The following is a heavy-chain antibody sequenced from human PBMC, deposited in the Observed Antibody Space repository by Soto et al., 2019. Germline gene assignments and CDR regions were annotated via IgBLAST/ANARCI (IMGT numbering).Heavy chain of an antibody. D-gene: IGHD6-19*01. CDR3: ARHGVSGWWGYYFDY. CDR2: IYYSGST. J-gene: IGHJ4*02. Sequence: SETLSLTCTVSGGSISSSSYYWGWIRQPPGKGLEWIGSIYYSGSTYYNPSLKSRVTISVDTSKNQFSLKLSSVTAVDTAVYYCARHGVSGWWGYYFDYWGQGTLVTVSS. V-gene: IGHV4-39*01. CDR1: GGSISSSSYY.